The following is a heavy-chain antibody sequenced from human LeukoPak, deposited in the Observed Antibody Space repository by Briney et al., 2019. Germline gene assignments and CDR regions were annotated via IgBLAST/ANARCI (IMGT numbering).Heavy chain of an antibody. J-gene: IGHJ6*03. D-gene: IGHD3-3*01. CDR2: ISAYNGNT. CDR1: GYTFTSYG. V-gene: IGHV1-18*01. CDR3: ARTYYDFWSGYLMDV. Sequence: ASVKVSCKASGYTFTSYGISWVRQAPGQGLEWMGWISAYNGNTNYAQKLQGRVTMTTDTSTSTAYMELRSLRSDDTAVYYCARTYYDFWSGYLMDVWGKGTTVTVSS.